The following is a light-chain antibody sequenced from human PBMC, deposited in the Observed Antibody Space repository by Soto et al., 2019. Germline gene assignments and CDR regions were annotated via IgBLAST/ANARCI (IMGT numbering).Light chain of an antibody. CDR2: DAY. V-gene: IGKV3-11*01. Sequence: EVVLTQSPVTLSLSPGERATLSCRASQSFRGLLAWYQQKPGQAPSLLIYDAYNRATGIPPRFSGSGSGTDFTLTISSLETEDSAVYYCQQRHMWPITFGQGTRLEIK. CDR1: QSFRGL. CDR3: QQRHMWPIT. J-gene: IGKJ5*01.